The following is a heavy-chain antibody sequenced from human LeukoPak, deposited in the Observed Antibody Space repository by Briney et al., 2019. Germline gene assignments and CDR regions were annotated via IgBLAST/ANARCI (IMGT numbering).Heavy chain of an antibody. CDR3: TTAPSYADY. J-gene: IGHJ4*02. D-gene: IGHD3-10*01. V-gene: IGHV3-15*01. CDR1: GFTVSNAW. CDR2: IKSKTDGGTT. Sequence: GGSLRLSCVASGFTVSNAWMSWVRQAPGKGLEWIGRIKSKTDGGTTDYAAPVKGRFTISRDASKNTLYLQMNSLKTDDTAAYYCTTAPSYADYWGQGTLVTVSS.